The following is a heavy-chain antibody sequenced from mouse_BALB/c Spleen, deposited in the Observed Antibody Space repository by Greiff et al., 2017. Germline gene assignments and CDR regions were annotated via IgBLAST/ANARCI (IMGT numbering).Heavy chain of an antibody. V-gene: IGHV5-4*02. CDR1: GFTFSDYY. J-gene: IGHJ3*01. D-gene: IGHD1-1*01. CDR2: ISDGGSYT. CDR3: ADYYGSSYGWFAY. Sequence: EVQLQESGGGLVKPGGSLKLSCAASGFTFSDYYMYWVRQTPEKRLEWVATISDGGSYTYYPDSVKGRFTISRDNAKNNLYLQMSSLKSEDTAMYYCADYYGSSYGWFAYWGQGTLVTVSA.